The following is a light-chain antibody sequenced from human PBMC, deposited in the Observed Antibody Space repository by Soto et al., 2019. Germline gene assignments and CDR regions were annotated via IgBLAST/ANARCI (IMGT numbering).Light chain of an antibody. CDR2: GAS. Sequence: DIPMTQSPSSLSASVGDRVTITCQASQDISNYLNWYQQKPGKAPTLLIYGASNLKTGVPPRFSGSGSGTDFTLTISSLQAEDFATYYCQQYYNPPPNTFGQGTKLDIK. V-gene: IGKV1-33*01. J-gene: IGKJ2*01. CDR1: QDISNY. CDR3: QQYYNPPPNT.